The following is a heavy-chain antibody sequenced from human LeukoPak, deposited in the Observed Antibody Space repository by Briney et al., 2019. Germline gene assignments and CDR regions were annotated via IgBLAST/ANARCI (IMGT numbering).Heavy chain of an antibody. V-gene: IGHV3-30*03. D-gene: IGHD3-22*01. Sequence: GGSLRLSCAASGFTFSSYGMHWVRQAPGKGLEWVAVISYDGSNKYYADSVRGRFTISRDNSKNTLYLQMNSLRAEDTAVYYCARDRYYYDSSGYRFFDYWGQGTLVTVSS. CDR1: GFTFSSYG. CDR2: ISYDGSNK. J-gene: IGHJ4*02. CDR3: ARDRYYYDSSGYRFFDY.